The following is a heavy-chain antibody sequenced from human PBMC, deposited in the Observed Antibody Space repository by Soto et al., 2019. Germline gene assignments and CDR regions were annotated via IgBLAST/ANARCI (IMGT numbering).Heavy chain of an antibody. CDR1: GYSFTGYW. CDR2: IYPGDSDA. J-gene: IGHJ3*02. CDR3: ARRGYCSGGSCHSAAFDI. D-gene: IGHD2-15*01. Sequence: SGESLKISCRGSGYSFTGYWIGWVRQMPGKGLEWMGIIYPGDSDARYSPSFQGQVTISADKSITTAYLQWSSLKASDTAMYYCARRGYCSGGSCHSAAFDIWGQGTMVTVSS. V-gene: IGHV5-51*01.